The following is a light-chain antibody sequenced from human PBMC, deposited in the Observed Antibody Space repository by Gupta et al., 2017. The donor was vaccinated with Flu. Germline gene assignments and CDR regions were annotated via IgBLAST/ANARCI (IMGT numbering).Light chain of an antibody. CDR1: KSNSGNNF. CDR3: ATGDNNLRGV. J-gene: IGLJ3*02. Sequence: KVTISCDGSKSNSGNNFVSWYQQRPGTAPKLLIYDNNKRPAGIPDRFSGSKSGTSATLGITGRQTGDEDDYCCATGDNNLRGVFGGGTKLTVL. CDR2: DNN. V-gene: IGLV1-51*01.